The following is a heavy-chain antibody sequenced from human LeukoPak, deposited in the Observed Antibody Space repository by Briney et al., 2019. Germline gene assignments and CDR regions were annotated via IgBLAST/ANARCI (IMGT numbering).Heavy chain of an antibody. D-gene: IGHD6-13*01. V-gene: IGHV3-23*01. Sequence: GASLRLSCAASGITVSNYCMTWVRQAPGKGLEWVSAFSATDGSAKYADSVRGRFSSSRDNSKNSLYLQMNSLGDEDTAVYFCAKARVAAAGTGAFDVWGQGTMVTVSS. CDR1: GITVSNYC. CDR3: AKARVAAAGTGAFDV. CDR2: FSATDGSA. J-gene: IGHJ3*01.